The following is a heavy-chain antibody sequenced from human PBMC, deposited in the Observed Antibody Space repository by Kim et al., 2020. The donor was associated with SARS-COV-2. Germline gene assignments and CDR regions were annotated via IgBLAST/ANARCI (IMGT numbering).Heavy chain of an antibody. J-gene: IGHJ4*02. D-gene: IGHD1-26*01. CDR3: AKDMVEWGSVPSSDAFYDY. V-gene: IGHV3-9*01. Sequence: GRFTISRNNAKNSLYLQMNSLRAEDTALYYCAKDMVEWGSVPSSDAFYDYWGQGTLVTVSS.